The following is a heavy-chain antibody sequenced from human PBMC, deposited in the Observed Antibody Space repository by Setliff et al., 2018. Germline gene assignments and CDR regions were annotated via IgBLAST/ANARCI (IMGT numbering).Heavy chain of an antibody. D-gene: IGHD3-10*01. CDR3: AREPALSLTESIRRSYYDYALDV. CDR2: ISGHNGKT. CDR1: GYTFENFG. V-gene: IGHV1-18*01. J-gene: IGHJ6*02. Sequence: ASVKVSCKASGYTFENFGISWVRQAPGQGLEWMGWISGHNGKTNIAQKFQGRLTMTTDTTTAYMELWSLTSDDTAIYFCAREPALSLTESIRRSYYDYALDVWGQGTTVTVSS.